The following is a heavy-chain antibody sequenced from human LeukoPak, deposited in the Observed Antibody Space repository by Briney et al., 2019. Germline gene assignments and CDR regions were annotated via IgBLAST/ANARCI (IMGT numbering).Heavy chain of an antibody. Sequence: PGGSLRLSCAASGSTFSSYGMSWVRQAPGKGLEWVSAISGSGGSTYYADSVKGRFTISRDNSKNTLYLQMNSLRAEDTAVYYCAKEGSSGWTPYYYYYMDVWGKGTTVTISS. V-gene: IGHV3-23*01. CDR3: AKEGSSGWTPYYYYYMDV. CDR2: ISGSGGST. D-gene: IGHD6-19*01. CDR1: GSTFSSYG. J-gene: IGHJ6*03.